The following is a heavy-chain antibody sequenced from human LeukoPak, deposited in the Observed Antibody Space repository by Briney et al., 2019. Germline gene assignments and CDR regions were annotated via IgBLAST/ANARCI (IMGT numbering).Heavy chain of an antibody. D-gene: IGHD1-1*01. CDR3: ARQNVGHYFHY. Sequence: SETLSLTCTVSGASISSSSYYWGWIRQPPGKGLEWIGNIYYSGSTYYNPSLKSRVTISVDTSKNQLSLRLSSVTAADTAVYYCARQNVGHYFHYWGQGTLVTVSS. J-gene: IGHJ4*02. CDR1: GASISSSSYY. V-gene: IGHV4-39*01. CDR2: IYYSGST.